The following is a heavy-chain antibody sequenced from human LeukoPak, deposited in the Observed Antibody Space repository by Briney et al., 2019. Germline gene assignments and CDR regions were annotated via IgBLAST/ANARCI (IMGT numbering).Heavy chain of an antibody. D-gene: IGHD6-13*01. CDR1: GGTFSSYA. V-gene: IGHV1-69*06. CDR3: AREIADPNGSHYFDY. J-gene: IGHJ4*02. Sequence: GSSVKVSCKASGGTFSSYAISWVRQAPGQGLEWMGGIIPIFGTANYAQKFQGRVTITADKSTSTAYMELSSLRSEDTAVYYCAREIADPNGSHYFDYWGQGTLVTVSS. CDR2: IIPIFGTA.